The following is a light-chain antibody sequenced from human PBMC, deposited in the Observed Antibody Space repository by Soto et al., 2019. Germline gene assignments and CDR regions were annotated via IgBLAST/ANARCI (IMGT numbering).Light chain of an antibody. Sequence: EIVMTQSPATLSVSPGERATLSCRASQSVGSNLAWYQQKPGQAPRLLIYGGSTRATGIPVRFSGSGSGTEFTLTISSLQSEDFAVYYCQQYNNWPYTFGQGTKLEIK. V-gene: IGKV3-15*01. CDR2: GGS. J-gene: IGKJ2*01. CDR3: QQYNNWPYT. CDR1: QSVGSN.